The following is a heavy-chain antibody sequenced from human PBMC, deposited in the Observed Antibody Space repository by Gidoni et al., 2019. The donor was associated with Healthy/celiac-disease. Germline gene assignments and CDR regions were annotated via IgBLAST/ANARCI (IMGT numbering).Heavy chain of an antibody. CDR1: GHSFTSYW. V-gene: IGHV5-10-1*03. CDR3: ARRGDQGWEVY. D-gene: IGHD1-26*01. Sequence: EVQLVQSGAEVKKPGESLRISCKGSGHSFTSYWNRWVRQMPGIGLGWMGRIAPSDSYTNYSPSFQGHVTISADKSISTAYLQWSSLKASDTAMYYCARRGDQGWEVYWGQGTLVTVSS. J-gene: IGHJ4*02. CDR2: IAPSDSYT.